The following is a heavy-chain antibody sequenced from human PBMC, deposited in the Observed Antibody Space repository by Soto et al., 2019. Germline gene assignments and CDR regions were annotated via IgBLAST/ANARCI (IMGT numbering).Heavy chain of an antibody. J-gene: IGHJ6*02. Sequence: GGSLRLSCTASGFTFGDYAMSWVRQAPGKGLEWVGFIRSKAYGGTTEYAASVKGRFTISRDDSKSIAYLQMNSLKTEDTTVYYCTTSYRSRGGMDVWGQGTTVTVSS. V-gene: IGHV3-49*04. D-gene: IGHD6-13*01. CDR2: IRSKAYGGTT. CDR1: GFTFGDYA. CDR3: TTSYRSRGGMDV.